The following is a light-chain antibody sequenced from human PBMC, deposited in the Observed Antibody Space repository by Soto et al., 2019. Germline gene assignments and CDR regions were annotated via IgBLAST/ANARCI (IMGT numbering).Light chain of an antibody. CDR1: QSVSSSY. CDR3: QQYGSSLWT. J-gene: IGKJ1*01. CDR2: GAS. Sequence: ELVLTQSPGTLSLSPGERATLSCRASQSVSSSYLAWYQQKPGQAPRLLIYGASSRATGIPDRFSGSGSGTDFTLTISRLEPEDFAVHYCQQYGSSLWTFGQGTKVDIK. V-gene: IGKV3-20*01.